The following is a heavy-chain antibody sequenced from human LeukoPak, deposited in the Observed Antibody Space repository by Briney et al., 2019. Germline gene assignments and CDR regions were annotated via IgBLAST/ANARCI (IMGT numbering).Heavy chain of an antibody. Sequence: SVKVSCKASGGTFSSYAISWVRQAPGQGLEWMGGIIPIFGTANYAQKLQGRVTITADESTSTAYMELSSLRSEDTAVYYCARDEARRIAVAVAAFDIWGQGTMVTVSS. D-gene: IGHD6-19*01. CDR1: GGTFSSYA. V-gene: IGHV1-69*13. J-gene: IGHJ3*02. CDR2: IIPIFGTA. CDR3: ARDEARRIAVAVAAFDI.